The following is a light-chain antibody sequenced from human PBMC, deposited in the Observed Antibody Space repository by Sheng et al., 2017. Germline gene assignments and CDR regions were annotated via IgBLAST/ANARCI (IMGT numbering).Light chain of an antibody. Sequence: IVLTQSPATLSLSPGERATLSCRASQSVSSYLAWYQQKPGQAPRLLIYAASNRASGIPARFSGSGSGTDFTLTISSLEPEDFAVYYCQQRTNWLGTFGQGDQG. CDR3: QQRTNWLGT. CDR2: AAS. CDR1: QSVSSY. V-gene: IGKV3-11*01. J-gene: IGKJ1*01.